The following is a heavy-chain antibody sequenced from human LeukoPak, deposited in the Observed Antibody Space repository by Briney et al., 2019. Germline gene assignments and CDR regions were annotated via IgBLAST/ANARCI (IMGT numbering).Heavy chain of an antibody. V-gene: IGHV4-59*01. CDR1: GGSFSSYY. Sequence: SETLSLTCAVYGGSFSSYYWSWIRQPPGKGLEWIGYIYYSGSTNYNPSLKSQVTISVDTSKNQFSLKLSSVTAADTAVYYCARDTYDSSGYGFDYWGQGTLVTVSS. CDR3: ARDTYDSSGYGFDY. J-gene: IGHJ4*02. CDR2: IYYSGST. D-gene: IGHD3-22*01.